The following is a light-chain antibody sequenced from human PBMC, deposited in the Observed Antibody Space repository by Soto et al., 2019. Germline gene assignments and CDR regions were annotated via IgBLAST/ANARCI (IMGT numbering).Light chain of an antibody. Sequence: EIVLTQSPATLSLSPGERATLSCRASQSVSSYLAWYQQKPGQGPRLLIYDASNRATGIPARFSGSGSGTDFPLTISSLEPEDFAVYYCQQRSNWSRALTFGGGTKVEIK. CDR3: QQRSNWSRALT. J-gene: IGKJ4*01. CDR1: QSVSSY. CDR2: DAS. V-gene: IGKV3-11*01.